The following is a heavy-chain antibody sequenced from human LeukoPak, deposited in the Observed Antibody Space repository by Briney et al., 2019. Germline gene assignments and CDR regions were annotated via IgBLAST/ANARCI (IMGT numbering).Heavy chain of an antibody. CDR3: ARDLSITDAFDI. CDR2: INIDGNSK. D-gene: IGHD6-6*01. CDR1: GFTFGNHW. Sequence: GGSLRLSCAASGFTFGNHWMHWVRQVPGKGLVSVSRINIDGNSKTYANSVKGRFTISRDNSKNTLYLQMNSLRAEDTAVYYCARDLSITDAFDIWGQGTMVTVSS. V-gene: IGHV3-74*01. J-gene: IGHJ3*02.